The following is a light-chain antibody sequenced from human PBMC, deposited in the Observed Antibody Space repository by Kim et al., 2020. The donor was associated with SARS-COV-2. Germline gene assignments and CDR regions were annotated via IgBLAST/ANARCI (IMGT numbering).Light chain of an antibody. CDR1: RSDVGGYNY. V-gene: IGLV2-14*03. Sequence: GPSITIPCTGTRSDVGGYNYVSWYQQHPGKAPKLMIYDVSNRPSGVSNRFSGSKSGNTASLTISGLQAEDEADYYCSSYTSSSTWVFGGGTQLTVL. CDR2: DVS. J-gene: IGLJ3*02. CDR3: SSYTSSSTWV.